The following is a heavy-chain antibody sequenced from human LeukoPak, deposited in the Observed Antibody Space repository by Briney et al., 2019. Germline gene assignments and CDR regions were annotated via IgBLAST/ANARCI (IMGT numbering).Heavy chain of an antibody. J-gene: IGHJ4*02. CDR3: ARHRSDSYSSPIDY. CDR1: GYSFTSYW. V-gene: IGHV5-51*01. Sequence: GESLKISCKGSGYSFTSYWIGWVRQMPGKGLEWMGSIYPADSDTRYSPSFQGQVTISADKSISTAYLQWSSLEASDTAMYYCARHRSDSYSSPIDYWGQGTLVTVSS. D-gene: IGHD3-10*01. CDR2: IYPADSDT.